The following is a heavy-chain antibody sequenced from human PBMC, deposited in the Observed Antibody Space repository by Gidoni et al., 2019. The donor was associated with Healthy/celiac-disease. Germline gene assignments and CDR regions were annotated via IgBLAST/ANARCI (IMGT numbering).Heavy chain of an antibody. D-gene: IGHD6-19*01. J-gene: IGHJ4*02. V-gene: IGHV4-39*01. CDR2: IYYSGST. CDR1: GGSISSSSYY. CDR3: ASRGQWLPLDY. Sequence: QLQLQASGPGLVKPSATLSLTCTISGGSISSSSYYWGWIRQPPGKGLEWIGRIYYSGSTYYNPSLKSRVTRSVDTSKNQFSLKLSSVTAADTAVYYCASRGQWLPLDYWGQGTLVTVSS.